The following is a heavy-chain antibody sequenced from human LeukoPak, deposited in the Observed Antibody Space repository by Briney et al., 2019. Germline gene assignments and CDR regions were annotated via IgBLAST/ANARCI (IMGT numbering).Heavy chain of an antibody. CDR2: ISSSSKYI. D-gene: IGHD4-23*01. CDR3: ARERANSGGRYFDY. J-gene: IGHJ4*02. CDR1: EFTFSSYN. V-gene: IGHV3-21*01. Sequence: GGSLRLSCAASEFTFSSYNMNWVRQAPGKGLEWVSSISSSSKYIYYADSVKGRFTISRDNAKNSLYLQMNSLRAEDTAVYYCARERANSGGRYFDYWGQGTLVTVSS.